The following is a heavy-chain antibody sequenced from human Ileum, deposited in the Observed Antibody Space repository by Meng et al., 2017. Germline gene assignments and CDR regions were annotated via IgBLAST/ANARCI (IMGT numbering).Heavy chain of an antibody. V-gene: IGHV3-23*01. J-gene: IGHJ4*02. D-gene: IGHD4-11*01. CDR3: VPRTTYFDS. CDR2: ISSTGGAT. Sequence: EVRLLESGGGLVQPGWSLRLSCAASGIPFSSFGMNWVRQAPGKGLEWVSTISSTGGATYYADSVKGRLTISRDNSKNTLYLQMNSLRAEDTAVYYCVPRTTYFDSWGLGTLVTVSS. CDR1: GIPFSSFG.